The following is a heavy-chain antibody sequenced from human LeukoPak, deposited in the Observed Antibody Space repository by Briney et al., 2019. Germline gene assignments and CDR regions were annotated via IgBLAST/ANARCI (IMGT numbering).Heavy chain of an antibody. D-gene: IGHD6-19*01. CDR1: GFTFSSYA. V-gene: IGHV3-23*01. J-gene: IGHJ4*02. CDR2: ISGSGSGGST. CDR3: AKLLAVTNSYYFNY. Sequence: PGGSLRLSCAASGFTFSSYAMSWVRQAPGKGLEWVSTISGSGSGGSTYYADSVKGRFTISRDNSKDTLHLQMNSLRAEDTAVYYCAKLLAVTNSYYFNYWGQGTLGTVSS.